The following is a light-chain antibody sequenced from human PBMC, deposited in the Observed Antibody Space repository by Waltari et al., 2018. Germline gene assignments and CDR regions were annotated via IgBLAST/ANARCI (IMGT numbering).Light chain of an antibody. CDR1: QSVSSN. V-gene: IGKV3-15*01. CDR2: GAS. J-gene: IGKJ3*01. CDR3: QQYNNWPPIT. Sequence: EIVMTQYPATLSVSTGERATLSCRASQSVSSNLAWYQQKPGQAPRLLIYGASTRATGIPARFSGSGSGTEFTLTISSMQSEDFVVYYCQQYNNWPPITFGPGTKVDIK.